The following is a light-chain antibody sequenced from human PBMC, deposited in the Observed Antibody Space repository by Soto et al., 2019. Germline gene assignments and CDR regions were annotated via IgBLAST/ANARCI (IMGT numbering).Light chain of an antibody. Sequence: DIQMTQSPSSLSASVGDRVTITCRASQSINSYLNWYQQKPGKAPKLLIYAASSLQSGVPSRFSGSGSGTDFTLPISSLQPEDFATYYCQQSYSTLFTFGPGTKVDIK. J-gene: IGKJ3*01. CDR1: QSINSY. CDR2: AAS. V-gene: IGKV1-39*01. CDR3: QQSYSTLFT.